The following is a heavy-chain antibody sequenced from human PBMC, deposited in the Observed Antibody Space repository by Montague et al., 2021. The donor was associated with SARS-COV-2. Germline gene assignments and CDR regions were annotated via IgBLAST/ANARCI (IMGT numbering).Heavy chain of an antibody. CDR1: GGSFSGYY. CDR3: ARGHTVTTFYYYYYGMDV. CDR2: INHSGST. Sequence: SETLSLTCAVYGGSFSGYYWSWIRQPPGKGLEWIGEINHSGSTNYNPSLKSRVTISVDTSKNQFSLKLSSATAADTAVYYCARGHTVTTFYYYYYGMDVWGQGTTVTVSS. D-gene: IGHD4-17*01. J-gene: IGHJ6*02. V-gene: IGHV4-34*01.